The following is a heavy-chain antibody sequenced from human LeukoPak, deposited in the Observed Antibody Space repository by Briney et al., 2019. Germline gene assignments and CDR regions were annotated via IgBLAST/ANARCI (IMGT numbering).Heavy chain of an antibody. D-gene: IGHD3-22*01. CDR3: ARTNAYYYDSSGYPLFGY. V-gene: IGHV4-59*01. J-gene: IGHJ4*02. CDR1: GGSISSYY. Sequence: SETLSLTCTVSGGSISSYYWSWIRQPPGKGLEWIGYIYYSGSTNYNPSLKSRVTISVDTSKNQFSLKLSSVTAADTAVYYCARTNAYYYDSSGYPLFGYWGQGTLVTVSS. CDR2: IYYSGST.